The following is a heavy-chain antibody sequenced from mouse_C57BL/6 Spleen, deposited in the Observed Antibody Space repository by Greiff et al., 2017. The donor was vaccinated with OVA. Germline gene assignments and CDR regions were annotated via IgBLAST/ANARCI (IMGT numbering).Heavy chain of an antibody. CDR1: GYTFTDYY. CDR3: ARDAYGSSYDY. J-gene: IGHJ2*01. Sequence: VQLQQSGPELVKPGASVKISCKASGYTFTDYYMNWVKQSHGKSLEWIGDINPNNGGTSYNQKFKGKATLTVDKSSSTAYMELRSLTSEDSAVYYCARDAYGSSYDYWGQGTTLTVSS. V-gene: IGHV1-26*01. D-gene: IGHD1-1*01. CDR2: INPNNGGT.